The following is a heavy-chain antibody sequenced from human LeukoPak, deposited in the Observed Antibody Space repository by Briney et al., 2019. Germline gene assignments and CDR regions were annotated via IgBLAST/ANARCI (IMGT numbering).Heavy chain of an antibody. CDR2: ISGSGVST. D-gene: IGHD2-15*01. CDR1: GITFSSYA. V-gene: IGHV3-23*01. Sequence: PGGSLRLSCAASGITFSSYAMSWVRQAPGKGLEWVSVISGSGVSTYYADSVKGRFTISRDNSKNTLYLQMNSLRAEDTAVYYCACSGYCSGGSCNLRYWYFDLWGRGTLVTVSS. J-gene: IGHJ2*01. CDR3: ACSGYCSGGSCNLRYWYFDL.